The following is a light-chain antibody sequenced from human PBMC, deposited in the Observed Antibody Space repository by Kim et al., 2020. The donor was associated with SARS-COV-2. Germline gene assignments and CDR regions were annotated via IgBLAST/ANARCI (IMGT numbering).Light chain of an antibody. J-gene: IGLJ2*01. CDR2: QDI. Sequence: YELTQPPSVSVSPGQTASITCSGDKLGNKFSCWYQQKPGQSPVLVIYQDIKRPSGIPERFSGSNSGNTATLTISGTPAMDEADYYCQAWDSSTVVFGGG. CDR3: QAWDSSTVV. CDR1: KLGNKF. V-gene: IGLV3-1*01.